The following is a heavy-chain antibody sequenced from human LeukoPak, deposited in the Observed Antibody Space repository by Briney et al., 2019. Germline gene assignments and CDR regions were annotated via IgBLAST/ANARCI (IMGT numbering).Heavy chain of an antibody. CDR3: ARAHQPLGGLSFPDS. V-gene: IGHV7-4-1*02. J-gene: IGHJ5*01. CDR1: GYTFTTYA. CDR2: INTNTGNP. Sequence: GASVKVSCKASGYTFTTYAMNWVRQAPGQGLEWMGWINTNTGNPAYAQGFTGRFVFSLDTSVSTAYLQISSLKAEDTAVYYCARAHQPLGGLSFPDSWGQGTLVNVSS. D-gene: IGHD3-16*02.